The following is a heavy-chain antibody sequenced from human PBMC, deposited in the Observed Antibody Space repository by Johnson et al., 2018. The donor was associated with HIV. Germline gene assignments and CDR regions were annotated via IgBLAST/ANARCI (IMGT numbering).Heavy chain of an antibody. J-gene: IGHJ3*02. D-gene: IGHD5-12*01. Sequence: MLLVESVGGVVQPGGSLRLSCAASAFTVSDNYLSWVRQAPGKGLEWVSVIYTGGSTYYADSVTGRFTISRDNSNNTLYLQLNSLRGEDTATYYCARGGHSGYDYFEAFEMWGQGTTVTVSS. CDR2: IYTGGST. CDR1: AFTVSDNY. V-gene: IGHV3-66*01. CDR3: ARGGHSGYDYFEAFEM.